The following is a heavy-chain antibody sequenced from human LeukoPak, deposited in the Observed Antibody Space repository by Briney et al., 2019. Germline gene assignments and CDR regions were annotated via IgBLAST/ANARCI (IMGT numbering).Heavy chain of an antibody. Sequence: SETLSLTCTVSGGSITSYYWSWIRQPPGKGLEWIGYIHYSGSTNFNPSLKSRVTISVDTSKNQFSLKLRSVTAADTAVYYCARDAPYYSNFYYYYYTDVWGKGTTVTVSS. V-gene: IGHV4-59*01. CDR1: GGSITSYY. CDR3: ARDAPYYSNFYYYYYTDV. D-gene: IGHD4-11*01. CDR2: IHYSGST. J-gene: IGHJ6*03.